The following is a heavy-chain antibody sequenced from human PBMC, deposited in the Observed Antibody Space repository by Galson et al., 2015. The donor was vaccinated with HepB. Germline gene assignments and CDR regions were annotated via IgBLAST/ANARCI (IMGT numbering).Heavy chain of an antibody. V-gene: IGHV4-39*01. J-gene: IGHJ4*02. CDR2: IYYSGST. D-gene: IGHD6-19*01. CDR3: ARHENGRGWYFDY. CDR1: GGSISSSSYY. Sequence: ETLSLTCTVSGGSISSSSYYWGWIRQPPGKGLEWIGSIYYSGSTYYNPSLKSRVTISVDTSKNQFSLKLSSVTAADTAVYYCARHENGRGWYFDYWGQGTLVTVSS.